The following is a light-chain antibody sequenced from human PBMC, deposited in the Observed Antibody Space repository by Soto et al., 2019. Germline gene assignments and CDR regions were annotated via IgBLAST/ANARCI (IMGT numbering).Light chain of an antibody. CDR2: EVT. Sequence: QSALTQPASVSGSPGQSITISCTGTSGDIGSYNRVSWYQQHPGKAPKLIIYEVTDRPSGVSNRFSGSKSGTSASLAISGLQSKDEADYYCAAWDDSLNGPVFGGGTKVTVL. CDR3: AAWDDSLNGPV. J-gene: IGLJ2*01. CDR1: SGDIGSYNR. V-gene: IGLV2-14*01.